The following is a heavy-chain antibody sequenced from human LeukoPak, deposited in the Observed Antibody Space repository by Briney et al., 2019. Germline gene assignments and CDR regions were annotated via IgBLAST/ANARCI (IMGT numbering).Heavy chain of an antibody. J-gene: IGHJ4*02. CDR1: GGSISSYY. CDR2: VYHSGST. Sequence: TSSETLSLTCSVSGGSISSYYWSWIRQPPGKRPEWIGYVYHSGSTNYNPSLQGRVTTSIDRSKNKFSLRLTSVTAADTAVYYCARTSNHDFWSGYEDWGQGTLVIVSS. V-gene: IGHV4-59*08. D-gene: IGHD3-3*01. CDR3: ARTSNHDFWSGYED.